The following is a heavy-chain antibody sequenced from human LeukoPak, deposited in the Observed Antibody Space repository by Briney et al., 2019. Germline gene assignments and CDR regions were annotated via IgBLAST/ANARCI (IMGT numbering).Heavy chain of an antibody. J-gene: IGHJ4*02. CDR2: IYYSGST. V-gene: IGHV4-39*07. CDR1: GGSISSSSYY. CDR3: ALGPYSSGWYDY. Sequence: PSETLSLTCTVSGGSISSSSYYWGWIRQPPGKGPEWIGSIYYSGSTYYNPSLKSRVTISVDTSKNQFSLKLSSVTAADTAVYYCALGPYSSGWYDYWGQGTLVTVSS. D-gene: IGHD6-19*01.